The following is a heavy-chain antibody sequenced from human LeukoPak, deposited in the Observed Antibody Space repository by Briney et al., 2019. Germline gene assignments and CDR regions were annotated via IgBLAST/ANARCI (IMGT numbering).Heavy chain of an antibody. D-gene: IGHD6-19*01. J-gene: IGHJ4*02. CDR2: IKSKTDGGTT. V-gene: IGHV3-15*01. CDR3: TTDPGAVAGTF. CDR1: GFTFSNAW. Sequence: GGPLRLSCAASGFTFSNAWMSWVRQAPGKGLEWVGRIKSKTDGGTTDYAAPVKGRFTISRDDSKNTLYLQMNSLKTEDTAVYYCTTDPGAVAGTFWGQGTLVTVSS.